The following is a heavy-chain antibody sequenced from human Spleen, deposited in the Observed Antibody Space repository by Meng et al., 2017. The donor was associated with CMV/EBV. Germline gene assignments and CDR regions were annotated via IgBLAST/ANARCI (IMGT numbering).Heavy chain of an antibody. V-gene: IGHV1-2*06. J-gene: IGHJ4*02. CDR3: ARERTNQQQGYIDY. CDR2: INPDTGGT. Sequence: ASGYTFSRHYIHWVRQAPGQGLEWMGRINPDTGGTKYPQEFQVRVTVTRDTSTNTAYMELSRLTSDDTAVYYCARERTNQQQGYIDYWGQGTLVTVSS. CDR1: GYTFSRHY. D-gene: IGHD6-13*01.